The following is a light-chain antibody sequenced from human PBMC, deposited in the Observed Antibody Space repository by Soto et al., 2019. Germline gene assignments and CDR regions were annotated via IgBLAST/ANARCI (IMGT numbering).Light chain of an antibody. J-gene: IGKJ2*01. CDR2: DTS. V-gene: IGKV1-5*01. CDR3: QQYNSDST. Sequence: DIQMTQSPSSLSASVGDRVTITCRASQSIVHYLAWYQQKPGKAPKLLIYDTSTLEGGIPSRFSGSGSGTKFTLTISSLQPDDSATYYGQQYNSDSTFGQGTKLGIK. CDR1: QSIVHY.